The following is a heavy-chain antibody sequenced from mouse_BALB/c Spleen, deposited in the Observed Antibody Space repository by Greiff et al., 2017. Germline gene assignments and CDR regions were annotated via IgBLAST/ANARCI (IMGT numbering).Heavy chain of an antibody. Sequence: VQLQQSGAELAKPGASVKMSCKASGYTFTSYWMHWVKQRPGQGLEWIGYINPSTGYTEYNQKFKDKATLTADKSSSTAYMQLSSLTSEDSAVYYCARLSYYGYAMDYWGQGTSVTVSS. V-gene: IGHV1-7*01. J-gene: IGHJ4*01. CDR2: INPSTGYT. CDR3: ARLSYYGYAMDY. CDR1: GYTFTSYW. D-gene: IGHD1-1*01.